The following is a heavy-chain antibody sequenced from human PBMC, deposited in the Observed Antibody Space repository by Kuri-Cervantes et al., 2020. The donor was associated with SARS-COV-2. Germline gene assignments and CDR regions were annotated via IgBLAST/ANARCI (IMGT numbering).Heavy chain of an antibody. CDR2: INPNSGGT. Sequence: ASVKVSCKASGYTFTGYYMHWVRQAPGQGLEWMGWINPNSGGTNYAQKFQGRVTMTRDTSITTAYLEMNSLISDDTAVYYCVRLRQLEEGYWGQGTLVTVSS. CDR1: GYTFTGYY. J-gene: IGHJ4*02. V-gene: IGHV1-2*02. CDR3: VRLRQLEEGY. D-gene: IGHD1-1*01.